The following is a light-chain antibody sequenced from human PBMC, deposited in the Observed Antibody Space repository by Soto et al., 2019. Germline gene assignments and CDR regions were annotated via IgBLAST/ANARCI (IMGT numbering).Light chain of an antibody. Sequence: EIVLTQSPAALSLSPGERATLSCRASQSVSSYLAWYQQKPGQASRLLIYDASNRATGIPARFSGSGSGTDFTLTISRLEPEDFAVYYCQQYGSSPPITFGQGTRLEIK. CDR3: QQYGSSPPIT. V-gene: IGKV3-20*01. CDR1: QSVSSY. J-gene: IGKJ5*01. CDR2: DAS.